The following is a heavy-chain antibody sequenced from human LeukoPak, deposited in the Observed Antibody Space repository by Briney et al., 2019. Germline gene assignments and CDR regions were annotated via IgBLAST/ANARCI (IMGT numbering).Heavy chain of an antibody. CDR3: ANPTTVTNGDAFDI. D-gene: IGHD4-17*01. V-gene: IGHV1-2*02. J-gene: IGHJ3*02. CDR2: INPNSGGT. CDR1: GYTFTGYY. Sequence: ASVKVSCKASGYTFTGYYMHWVRQAPGQGLEWMGWINPNSGGTNYAQKFQGRVTMTRDTSISTAYMELSRLRSDDTAVYYCANPTTVTNGDAFDIWGQGTMVTVSS.